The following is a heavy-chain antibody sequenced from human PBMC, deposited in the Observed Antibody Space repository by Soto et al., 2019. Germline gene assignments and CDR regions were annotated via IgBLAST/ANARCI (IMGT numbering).Heavy chain of an antibody. CDR2: IIPILGSA. CDR3: ASRERVDAFDI. D-gene: IGHD1-26*01. J-gene: IGHJ3*02. Sequence: QVQLVQSGAEVKKPGSSVKVSCKASGGTFSSYAISWVRQAPGQGLEWMGGIIPILGSANYAQKFQDRVTITADESTTTTYMELSSLRSEDAAVYYCASRERVDAFDIWGQGTTVTVSS. CDR1: GGTFSSYA. V-gene: IGHV1-69*01.